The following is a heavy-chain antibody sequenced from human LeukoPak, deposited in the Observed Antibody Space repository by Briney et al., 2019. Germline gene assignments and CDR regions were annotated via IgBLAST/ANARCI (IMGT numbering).Heavy chain of an antibody. J-gene: IGHJ5*02. Sequence: GGSLRLSCAPSGSTFSNYAMSWVRQAPGKGLEWVSAISETGGTIHYADSVRGRFIISRDNSKNTLYLQMNSLRAEDTAVYYCARDSQYSSSPDWFDPWGQGTLVTVSS. V-gene: IGHV3-23*01. CDR2: ISETGGTI. CDR1: GSTFSNYA. D-gene: IGHD6-13*01. CDR3: ARDSQYSSSPDWFDP.